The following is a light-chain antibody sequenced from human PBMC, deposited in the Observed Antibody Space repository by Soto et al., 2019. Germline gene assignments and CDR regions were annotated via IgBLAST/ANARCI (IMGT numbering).Light chain of an antibody. CDR1: QSLSCW. Sequence: EIQMTQSPSTLSVSVGDTVTITCRASQSLSCWLAWYQQKPGQAPKLLIHKASTLESGVPSRFSGSGSGTEFTLTISSLQPDDFATFYCQQYDRFPYTFGQGTKLEIK. V-gene: IGKV1-5*03. J-gene: IGKJ2*01. CDR2: KAS. CDR3: QQYDRFPYT.